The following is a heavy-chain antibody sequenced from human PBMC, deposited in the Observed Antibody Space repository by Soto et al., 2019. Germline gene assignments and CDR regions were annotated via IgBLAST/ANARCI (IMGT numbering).Heavy chain of an antibody. Sequence: PSVKVSCKASGFTFTSSAMQWVRQARGQRLEWIGWIVVGSGNTNYAQKFQERVTITRDMSTSTAYMELSSLRSEDTAVYYCAAYYYDSSGYYSLGDYWGQGTLVTVSS. D-gene: IGHD3-22*01. CDR1: GFTFTSSA. CDR3: AAYYYDSSGYYSLGDY. V-gene: IGHV1-58*02. J-gene: IGHJ4*02. CDR2: IVVGSGNT.